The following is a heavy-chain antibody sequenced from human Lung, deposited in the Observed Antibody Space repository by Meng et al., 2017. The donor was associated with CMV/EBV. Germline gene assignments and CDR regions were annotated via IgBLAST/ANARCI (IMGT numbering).Heavy chain of an antibody. CDR3: ARDNNWGSDY. V-gene: IGHV1-2*02. J-gene: IGHJ4*02. CDR1: GYTFTAHY. D-gene: IGHD7-27*01. Sequence: ASVXVSCKASGYTFTAHYFHWVRQAPGQGLEWMGWIHPHRGDTNYAQQFQGRVTLTRDTSINTGYMELTRLTSDDTAVYYCARDNNWGSDYWGLGTLVTVSS. CDR2: IHPHRGDT.